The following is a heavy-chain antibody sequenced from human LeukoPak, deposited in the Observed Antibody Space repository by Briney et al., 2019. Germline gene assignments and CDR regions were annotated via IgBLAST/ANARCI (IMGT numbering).Heavy chain of an antibody. CDR3: ARGPHTSIVGAGYYFDY. V-gene: IGHV1-2*02. J-gene: IGHJ4*02. CDR2: INPNSGGT. Sequence: ASVKVSCKASVYTFTGYYMHWVRQAPGQGLEWMGWINPNSGGTNYAQKFQGRVTMTRDTSISTAYMELSRLRSDDTAVYYCARGPHTSIVGAGYYFDYWGQGTLVTVSS. D-gene: IGHD1-26*01. CDR1: VYTFTGYY.